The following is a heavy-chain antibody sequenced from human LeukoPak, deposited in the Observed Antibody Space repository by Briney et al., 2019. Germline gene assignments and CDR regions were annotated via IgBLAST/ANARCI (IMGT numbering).Heavy chain of an antibody. D-gene: IGHD2-2*01. V-gene: IGHV3-30*01. Sequence: PGGSPRLSCAASGFTISSYAMHWVRQAPGKGLEWVAVISYDGSNKYYADSVKGRYTISRDNSKNTLYLQMNSLRAEDTAVYYCARDPGDCSSTSCHYWYFDLWGRGTLVTVSS. CDR1: GFTISSYA. CDR3: ARDPGDCSSTSCHYWYFDL. CDR2: ISYDGSNK. J-gene: IGHJ2*01.